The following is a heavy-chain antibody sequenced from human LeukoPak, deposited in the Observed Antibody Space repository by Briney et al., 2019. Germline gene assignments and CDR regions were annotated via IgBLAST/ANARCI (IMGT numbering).Heavy chain of an antibody. CDR1: GGSISSSSYY. Sequence: SETLSLTCTVSGGSISSSSYYWGWIRQPPGKGLEWIGEINHSGSTNYNPSLKSRVTISVDTSKNQFSLKLSSVTAADTAVYYCARVGYCSGGSCYRFRYFQHWGQGTLVTVSS. J-gene: IGHJ1*01. CDR3: ARVGYCSGGSCYRFRYFQH. V-gene: IGHV4-39*07. CDR2: INHSGST. D-gene: IGHD2-15*01.